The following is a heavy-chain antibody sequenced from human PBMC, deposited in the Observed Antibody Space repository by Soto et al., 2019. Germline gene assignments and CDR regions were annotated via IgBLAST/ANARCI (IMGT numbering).Heavy chain of an antibody. CDR3: ATDSRATMGNAFDI. J-gene: IGHJ3*02. D-gene: IGHD5-12*01. CDR2: FDPEDGET. V-gene: IGHV1-24*01. Sequence: ASVKVSCKVSGYTLTELSMHWVRQAPGKGLEWMGGFDPEDGETIYAQKFQGRVTMTEDTSTEAAYKELSNLRSEGTAVYYCATDSRATMGNAFDIWGQGTMVTVSS. CDR1: GYTLTELS.